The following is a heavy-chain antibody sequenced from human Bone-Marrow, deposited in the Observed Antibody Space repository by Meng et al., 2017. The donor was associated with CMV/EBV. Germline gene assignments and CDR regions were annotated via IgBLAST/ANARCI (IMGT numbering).Heavy chain of an antibody. CDR3: ATLAAAGTGFGPTFAD. CDR2: INPSGGST. Sequence: ASVKVSCKASGYTFTSYYMHWVRQAPGQGLEWMGIINPSGGSTSYAQKFQGRVTMTRDTSTSTVYMELSSLRSEDTAVYYCATLAAAGTGFGPTFADWGHGPRVTVSS. V-gene: IGHV1-46*01. J-gene: IGHJ4*01. D-gene: IGHD6-13*01. CDR1: GYTFTSYY.